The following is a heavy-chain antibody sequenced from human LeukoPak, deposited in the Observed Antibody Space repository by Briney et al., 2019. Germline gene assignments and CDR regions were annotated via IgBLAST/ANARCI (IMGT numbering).Heavy chain of an antibody. D-gene: IGHD1-1*01. Sequence: SETLSLTCTVSGGSISSYYWSWIRQPPGKGLEWIGYIYYSGSTNYNPSLKSRVTISVDTSKNQFSLKLSSVTAADTAVYYCARNAGDYWGQGTLVTVSS. CDR2: IYYSGST. J-gene: IGHJ4*02. CDR3: ARNAGDY. V-gene: IGHV4-59*01. CDR1: GGSISSYY.